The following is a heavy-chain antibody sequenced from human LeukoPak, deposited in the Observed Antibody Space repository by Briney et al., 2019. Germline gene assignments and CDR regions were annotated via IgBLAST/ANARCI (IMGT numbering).Heavy chain of an antibody. CDR3: ARTQLDLDGFDI. J-gene: IGHJ3*02. CDR1: GFIFGDYY. Sequence: GGTLRLSCKASGFIFGDYYMNWIRQAPGKGLECLSYISSGTINHSNYADSVKGRFTISRDNARNSLYLQMNSLRGEGTAVYYCARTQLDLDGFDIWGQGTTVTVSS. D-gene: IGHD1-1*01. CDR2: ISSGTINHS. V-gene: IGHV3-11*06.